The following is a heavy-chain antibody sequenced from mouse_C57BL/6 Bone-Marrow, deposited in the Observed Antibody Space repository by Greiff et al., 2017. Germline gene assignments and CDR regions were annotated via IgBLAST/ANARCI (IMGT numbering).Heavy chain of an antibody. J-gene: IGHJ2*01. V-gene: IGHV14-4*01. CDR1: GFNIKDDY. CDR3: TTWRGDYFDY. CDR2: IDPENGDT. Sequence: VQLKESGAELVRPGASVKLSCTASGFNIKDDYMHWVKQRPEQGLEWIGWIDPENGDTEYASKFQGKATITADTSSNTAYLQLSSLTSEDTAVYYCTTWRGDYFDYWGQGTTLTVSS.